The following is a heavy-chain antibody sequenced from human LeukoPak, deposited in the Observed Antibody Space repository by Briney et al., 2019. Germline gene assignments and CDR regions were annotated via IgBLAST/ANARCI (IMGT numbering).Heavy chain of an antibody. D-gene: IGHD2-15*01. CDR3: ARDRLVVVAATSAGFDP. V-gene: IGHV1-69*04. J-gene: IGHJ5*02. CDR1: GGTFSSYA. CDR2: TIPIFGIA. Sequence: GASVKVSCKASGGTFSSYAISWVRQAPGQGLEWMGRTIPIFGIANYAQKFQGRVTITADKSTSTAYMELSSLRSEDTAVYYCARDRLVVVAATSAGFDPWGQGTLVTVSS.